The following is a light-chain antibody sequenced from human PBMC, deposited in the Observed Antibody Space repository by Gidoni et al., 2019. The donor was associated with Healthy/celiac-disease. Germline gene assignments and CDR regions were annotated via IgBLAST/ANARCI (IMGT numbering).Light chain of an antibody. Sequence: IQMSQSPSSLSASVGERVTITCQASQDISNYLNWYQQKPGKAPKLLIYDASNLETGVPSRYSGRGSGTDFTFTISSLQPEDIATYYCQQYDNLLWTFGQGTKVEIK. V-gene: IGKV1-33*01. CDR2: DAS. J-gene: IGKJ1*01. CDR3: QQYDNLLWT. CDR1: QDISNY.